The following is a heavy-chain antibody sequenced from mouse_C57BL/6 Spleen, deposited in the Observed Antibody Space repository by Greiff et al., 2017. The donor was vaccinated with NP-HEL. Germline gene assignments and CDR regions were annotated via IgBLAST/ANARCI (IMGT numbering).Heavy chain of an antibody. V-gene: IGHV1-52*01. CDR3: ARRGVYYGSSYWYFDV. CDR1: GYTFTSYW. CDR2: IDPSDSET. D-gene: IGHD1-1*01. Sequence: QVQLQQPGAELVRPGSSVKLSCKASGYTFTSYWMHWVKQRPIQGLEWIGNIDPSDSETHYNQKFKDKATLTVDKSSSTAYMQLSSLTSEDSAVYYCARRGVYYGSSYWYFDVWGTGTTVSVSS. J-gene: IGHJ1*03.